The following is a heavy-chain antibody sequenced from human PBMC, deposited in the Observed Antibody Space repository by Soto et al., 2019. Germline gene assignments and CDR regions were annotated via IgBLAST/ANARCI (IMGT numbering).Heavy chain of an antibody. D-gene: IGHD6-13*01. V-gene: IGHV1-69*01. CDR3: ARGGKQLGYYGMDV. J-gene: IGHJ6*02. CDR1: GGTFSSYA. Sequence: QVQLVQSGAEVKKPGSSVKVSCKASGGTFSSYAFSWVRQAPGQGLEWMGGIIPIFGTANYAQKFQGRVTITADESTSTAYMELSSLRSEDTAVYYCARGGKQLGYYGMDVWGQGTTVTVSS. CDR2: IIPIFGTA.